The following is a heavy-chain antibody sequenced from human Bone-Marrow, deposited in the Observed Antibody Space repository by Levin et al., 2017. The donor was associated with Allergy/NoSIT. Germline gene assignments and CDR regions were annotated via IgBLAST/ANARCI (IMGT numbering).Heavy chain of an antibody. CDR2: IYPDDSDT. Sequence: GGSLRLSCKGSRDTFTNHWVGWVRQMPGNGLEWMGIIYPDDSDTRYSPSFRGQATISADKSISTAYLQWSSLRASDTAMYYCARTAALGDALDPWGQGTLVTVSS. V-gene: IGHV5-51*01. CDR3: ARTAALGDALDP. D-gene: IGHD3-16*01. J-gene: IGHJ5*02. CDR1: RDTFTNHW.